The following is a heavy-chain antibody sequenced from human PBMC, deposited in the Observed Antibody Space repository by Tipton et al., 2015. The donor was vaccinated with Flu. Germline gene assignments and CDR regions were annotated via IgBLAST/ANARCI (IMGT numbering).Heavy chain of an antibody. J-gene: IGHJ3*02. D-gene: IGHD3-22*01. CDR2: VSRTGST. Sequence: TLSLTCAVPGDSISSDYYWGWIRQSPGKGLEWIGTVSRTGSTIYNPSLKSRVTISIDTSKNQFSLNLSSVTAADTAVYYCAREDDAYDNCGKGAFDIWAQGTMVSVAS. V-gene: IGHV4-38-2*02. CDR3: AREDDAYDNCGKGAFDI. CDR1: GDSISSDYY.